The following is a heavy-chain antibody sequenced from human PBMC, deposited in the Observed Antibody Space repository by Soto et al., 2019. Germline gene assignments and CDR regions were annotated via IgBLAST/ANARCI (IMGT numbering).Heavy chain of an antibody. CDR3: ARGYSGYDFDY. D-gene: IGHD5-12*01. J-gene: IGHJ4*02. V-gene: IGHV4-31*03. Sequence: PSETPSLTCTVSGNSISSRGYYWSWIRQHPGKGLEWIGYIYYSGSTYYNPSLKSRVTISVDTSKNQFSLKLSSVTAADTAVYYCARGYSGYDFDYWGQGTLVTVS. CDR2: IYYSGST. CDR1: GNSISSRGYY.